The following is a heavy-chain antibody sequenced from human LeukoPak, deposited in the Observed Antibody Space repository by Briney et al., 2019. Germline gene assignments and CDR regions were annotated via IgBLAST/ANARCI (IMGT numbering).Heavy chain of an antibody. J-gene: IGHJ4*01. CDR1: GFTFSSYA. CDR3: ARTTGGDHHL. CDR2: ISGSGGST. D-gene: IGHD2-21*02. Sequence: GGSLRLSCAASGFTFSSYAMSWVRQAPGKGLEWVSDISGSGGSTYYADSVKGRFTISRDNSKNTLYLQMNSLRAEDTAVYYCARTTGGDHHLWGHGTLVTVSS. V-gene: IGHV3-23*01.